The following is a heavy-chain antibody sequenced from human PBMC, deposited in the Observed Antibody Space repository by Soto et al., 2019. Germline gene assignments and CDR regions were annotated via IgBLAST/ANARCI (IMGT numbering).Heavy chain of an antibody. V-gene: IGHV1-2*02. Sequence: GASVKVSCKASGYTFTGYYMHWVRQAPGQGLEWMGWINPNSGGTNYAQKFQGRVTMTRDTSISTAYMELSRLRSDDTAVYYCARDEVLGLLGYCSGGSCYSRPKGDYWGQGTLVTVSS. CDR3: ARDEVLGLLGYCSGGSCYSRPKGDY. CDR2: INPNSGGT. D-gene: IGHD2-15*01. CDR1: GYTFTGYY. J-gene: IGHJ4*02.